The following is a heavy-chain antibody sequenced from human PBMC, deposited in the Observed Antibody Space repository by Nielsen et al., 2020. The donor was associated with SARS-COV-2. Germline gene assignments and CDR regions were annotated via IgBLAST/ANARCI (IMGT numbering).Heavy chain of an antibody. CDR2: IWYDGSNK. J-gene: IGHJ4*02. V-gene: IGHV3-33*08. Sequence: GGSLRLSCAASGFTFSSYAMSWVRQAPGKGLEWVAVIWYDGSNKYYIDSVKGRFTISRDNSKNTLYLQMNSLRAEDTAVYYCARDVQSHYFDCWGQGTLVTVSS. D-gene: IGHD6-6*01. CDR1: GFTFSSYA. CDR3: ARDVQSHYFDC.